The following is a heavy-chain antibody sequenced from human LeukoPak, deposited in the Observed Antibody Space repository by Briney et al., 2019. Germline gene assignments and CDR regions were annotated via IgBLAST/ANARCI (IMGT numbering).Heavy chain of an antibody. Sequence: ASVKVSCKASGYTFTGYYIHWVRQAPGQGLEWMGWINPNSGDTKCAQKFQGRVTMTRDTSISTAYMELSRLRSDDTAIYYCANNWAGDSGYWGQGTLVTVSS. CDR2: INPNSGDT. J-gene: IGHJ4*02. CDR1: GYTFTGYY. CDR3: ANNWAGDSGY. D-gene: IGHD4-17*01. V-gene: IGHV1-2*02.